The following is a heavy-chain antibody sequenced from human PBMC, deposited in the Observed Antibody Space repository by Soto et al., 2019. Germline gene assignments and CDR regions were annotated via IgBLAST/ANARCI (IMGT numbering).Heavy chain of an antibody. J-gene: IGHJ6*02. CDR1: GFTVSSNY. D-gene: IGHD3-10*01. CDR2: IYSGGST. V-gene: IGHV3-53*02. Sequence: EVQLVETGGGLIQPGGSLRLSCAASGFTVSSNYMSWVRQAPGKGLEWVSVIYSGGSTYYADSVKGRFTISRDNSKNPLYLQMNSLRAEDTAVYYCARDKMVRGVGYYYYGMDVWGQGTTVTVSS. CDR3: ARDKMVRGVGYYYYGMDV.